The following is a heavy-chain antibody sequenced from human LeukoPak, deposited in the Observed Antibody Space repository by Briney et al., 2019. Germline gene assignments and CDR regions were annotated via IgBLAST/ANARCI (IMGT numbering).Heavy chain of an antibody. J-gene: IGHJ4*02. CDR1: GFSFSNYA. Sequence: GGSLRLSCATSGFSFSNYAMNWVRQAPGKGLQWVSSINGGGDRKYYADSVKGRFTISRDNSKNTLYLQMNSLRAEDTAVYYCAKVENSYGDYAYWGQGTLVTVSS. V-gene: IGHV3-23*01. CDR3: AKVENSYGDYAY. D-gene: IGHD4-17*01. CDR2: INGGGDRK.